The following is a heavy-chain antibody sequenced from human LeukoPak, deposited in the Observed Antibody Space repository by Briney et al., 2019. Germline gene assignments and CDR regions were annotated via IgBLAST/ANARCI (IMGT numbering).Heavy chain of an antibody. Sequence: SETLSLTCAVYGGSFSGYYWSWIRQPPGKGLEWIGEINHSGSTNYNPPLKSRVTISVDTSKNQFSLKLSSVTAADTAVYYCARGRYSSSWSYWGQGTLVTVSS. CDR2: INHSGST. J-gene: IGHJ4*02. V-gene: IGHV4-34*01. CDR1: GGSFSGYY. D-gene: IGHD6-13*01. CDR3: ARGRYSSSWSY.